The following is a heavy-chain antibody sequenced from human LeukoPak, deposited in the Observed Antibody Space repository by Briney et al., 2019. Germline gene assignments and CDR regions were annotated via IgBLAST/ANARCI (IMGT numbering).Heavy chain of an antibody. CDR2: MNPNSGNT. Sequence: ASVKVSCRASGYTFTGYYMHWVRQAPGQGLEWMGWMNPNSGNTSYAQKFQGRVTMTRNTSISTAYMELSSLRSEDTAVYYCARGYYGDPDGLDYWGQGTLVTVSS. J-gene: IGHJ4*02. V-gene: IGHV1-8*02. CDR3: ARGYYGDPDGLDY. D-gene: IGHD4-17*01. CDR1: GYTFTGYY.